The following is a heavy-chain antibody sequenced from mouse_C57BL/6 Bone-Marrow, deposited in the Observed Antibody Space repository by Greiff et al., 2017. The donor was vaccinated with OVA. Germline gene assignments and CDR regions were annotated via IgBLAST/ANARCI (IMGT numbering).Heavy chain of an antibody. CDR1: GYTFTSYW. V-gene: IGHV1-69*01. CDR3: ARGHCGSSWYFDD. J-gene: IGHJ1*03. CDR2: IDPSDSYT. D-gene: IGHD1-1*01. Sequence: QVQLQQPGAELVMPGASVKLSCKASGYTFTSYWMPWVKQRPGQGLEWIGEIDPSDSYTNYNQKFQGNATLTVDKSSSTAYIQLSSLTSEDSAVYYCARGHCGSSWYFDDWGTGTTVTVSA.